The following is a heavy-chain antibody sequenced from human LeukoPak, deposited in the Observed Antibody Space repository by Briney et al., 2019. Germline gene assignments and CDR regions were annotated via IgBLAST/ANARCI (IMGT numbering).Heavy chain of an antibody. D-gene: IGHD3-22*01. CDR2: IYTSGST. J-gene: IGHJ4*02. CDR1: GGSISSGSYY. CDR3: ATRRQYYDSSGYYWWGDYIDY. Sequence: PSQTLSLTCTVSGGSISSGSYYWSWIRQPAGKGLEWIGRIYTSGSTNYNPSLKSRVTISVDTSKNQFSLKLSSVTAADTAVYYCATRRQYYDSSGYYWWGDYIDYWGQGTLVTVSS. V-gene: IGHV4-61*02.